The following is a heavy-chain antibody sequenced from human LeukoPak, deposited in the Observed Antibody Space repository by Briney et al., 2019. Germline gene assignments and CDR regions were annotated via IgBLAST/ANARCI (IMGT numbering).Heavy chain of an antibody. D-gene: IGHD3-10*01. Sequence: GGSLRLSCAASGFTFSSYAMSWVRQAPGKGLEWVSAISGSGGSTYYADSVKGRFTISRDSSKNTLYLQMNSLRAEDTAVYYCAKRRFGELFSPFDYWGQGTLVTVSS. CDR3: AKRRFGELFSPFDY. J-gene: IGHJ4*02. CDR2: ISGSGGST. CDR1: GFTFSSYA. V-gene: IGHV3-23*01.